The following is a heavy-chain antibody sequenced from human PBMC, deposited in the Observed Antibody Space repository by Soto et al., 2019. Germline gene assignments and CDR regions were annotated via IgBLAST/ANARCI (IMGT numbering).Heavy chain of an antibody. D-gene: IGHD5-12*01. V-gene: IGHV3-21*01. CDR1: GFTFSSYA. Sequence: EVALVESGGGLVKPGGSLRLSCAASGFTFSSYAMNWVRQAPGKGLEWVSSISSASNYKNYADSMKGRFTISRDNAKNSLYLQMNSLRAEDTAVYYCARDLDARVARRLDYWGQGTLVTVSS. J-gene: IGHJ4*02. CDR3: ARDLDARVARRLDY. CDR2: ISSASNYK.